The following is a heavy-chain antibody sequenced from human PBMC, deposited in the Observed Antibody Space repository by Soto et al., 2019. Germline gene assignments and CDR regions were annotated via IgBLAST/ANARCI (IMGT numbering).Heavy chain of an antibody. CDR3: ARGRWYYGSGSYYSTHFDY. D-gene: IGHD3-10*01. J-gene: IGHJ4*02. V-gene: IGHV1-3*01. CDR1: GYTFTNYG. Sequence: ASVKVSCKASGYTFTNYGVSWVRQAPGQRLEWMGWINAGNGNTKYSQKFQGRVTITRDTSASTAYMELSSLRSEDTAVYYCARGRWYYGSGSYYSTHFDYWGQGTLVTVSS. CDR2: INAGNGNT.